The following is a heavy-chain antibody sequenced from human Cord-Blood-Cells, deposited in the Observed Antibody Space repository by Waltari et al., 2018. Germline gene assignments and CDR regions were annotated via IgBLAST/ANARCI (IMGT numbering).Heavy chain of an antibody. V-gene: IGHV3-23*01. J-gene: IGHJ4*02. CDR2: ISGSGGST. CDR1: GFTFSSYA. CDR3: AKDNGYWGSAQDY. Sequence: EVQLLESGGGLVQPGGSLRLSCAASGFTFSSYAISWFGQAPGKGLEWVSAISGSGGSTYYADSVKGRFTISRDNSKNTLYLQMNSLRAEDTAVYYCAKDNGYWGSAQDYWGQGTLVTVSS. D-gene: IGHD7-27*01.